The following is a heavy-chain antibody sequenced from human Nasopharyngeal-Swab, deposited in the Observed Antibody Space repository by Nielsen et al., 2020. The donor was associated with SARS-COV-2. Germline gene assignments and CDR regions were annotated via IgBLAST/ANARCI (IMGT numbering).Heavy chain of an antibody. CDR2: ISSGSTYI. CDR3: VRDESGAFDI. Sequence: GESLKISCAASGFTFTPFSMNWVRQAPGKGLEWVASISSGSTYIYYADSVKGRFTISRDNAKSSLYLQMTSLRAEDTAVYYCVRDESGAFDIWGQGTMATVSS. J-gene: IGHJ3*02. D-gene: IGHD3-10*01. CDR1: GFTFTPFS. V-gene: IGHV3-21*01.